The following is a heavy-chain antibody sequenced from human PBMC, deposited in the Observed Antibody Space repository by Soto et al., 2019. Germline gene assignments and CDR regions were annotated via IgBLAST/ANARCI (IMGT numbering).Heavy chain of an antibody. CDR2: VNPILSMS. V-gene: IGHV1-69*04. CDR1: GDTFNFYS. J-gene: IGHJ4*02. D-gene: IGHD3-10*01. Sequence: QVQLVQSGAEVKRPGSSVKVSCKASGDTFNFYSINWVRQAPGLGLEWMGRVNPILSMSNYAQRFHVRVTMTAEKSTSTDYMELSGLRSEDTAIYYCATSYGSGYRAFDFWGQGALVTVSS. CDR3: ATSYGSGYRAFDF.